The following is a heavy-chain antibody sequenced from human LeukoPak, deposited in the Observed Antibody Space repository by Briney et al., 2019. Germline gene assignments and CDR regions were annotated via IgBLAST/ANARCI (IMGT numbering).Heavy chain of an antibody. Sequence: GGSLRLSCTASGFTFGDYAMSWVRQAPGKGLEWVAVISYDGSNKYYADSVKGRFTISRDNSKNTLYLQMNSLRAEDTAVYYCASSASIVGATTLDYWGQGTLVTVSS. CDR2: ISYDGSNK. J-gene: IGHJ4*02. D-gene: IGHD1-26*01. CDR1: GFTFGDYA. V-gene: IGHV3-30*01. CDR3: ASSASIVGATTLDY.